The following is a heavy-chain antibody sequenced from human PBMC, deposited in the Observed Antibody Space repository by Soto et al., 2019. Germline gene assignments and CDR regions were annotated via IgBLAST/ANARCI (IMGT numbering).Heavy chain of an antibody. J-gene: IGHJ4*02. Sequence: GGSLRLSCAASGFTFDDYAMHWVRQAPGKGLEWVSGISWNSGSIGYADSVKGRFTISRDNAKNSLYLQMNSLRAEDTALYYCAKDTRDVRTLFFDYWGQGTLVTVSS. V-gene: IGHV3-9*01. CDR3: AKDTRDVRTLFFDY. D-gene: IGHD2-21*01. CDR2: ISWNSGSI. CDR1: GFTFDDYA.